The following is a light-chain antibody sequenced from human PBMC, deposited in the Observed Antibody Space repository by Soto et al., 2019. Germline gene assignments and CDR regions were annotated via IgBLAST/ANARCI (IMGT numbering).Light chain of an antibody. CDR2: WAS. CDR1: QSVLYSSNNKNY. CDR3: QQYYSTPWT. J-gene: IGKJ1*01. V-gene: IGKV4-1*01. Sequence: DIVMTQSPDSLAVSLGERATINCKSRQSVLYSSNNKNYLTWYQQKPGQPPKLLIYWASTRESGVPDRFSGSGSGTDFTITISSLQAEDVAVYYCQQYYSTPWTFGQGTKVEIK.